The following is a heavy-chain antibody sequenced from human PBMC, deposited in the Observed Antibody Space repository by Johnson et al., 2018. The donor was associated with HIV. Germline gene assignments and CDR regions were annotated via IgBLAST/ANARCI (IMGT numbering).Heavy chain of an antibody. CDR3: VRRFYDSSACDI. Sequence: QVQLVESGGGVVQPGGSLRLSCAASGFTFSSYGMHWVRQAPGKGLEWVAFIRYDGSNKYYADSVKGRFTISRDNSRNTLFLQMNSLRAEDTAMYFCVRRFYDSSACDIWGQGTMVTVSS. CDR1: GFTFSSYG. CDR2: IRYDGSNK. J-gene: IGHJ3*02. V-gene: IGHV3-30*02. D-gene: IGHD3-22*01.